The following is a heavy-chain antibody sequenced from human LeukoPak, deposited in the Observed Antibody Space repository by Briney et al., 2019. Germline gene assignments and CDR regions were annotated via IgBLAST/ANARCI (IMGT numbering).Heavy chain of an antibody. CDR2: NNHNGST. D-gene: IGHD3-3*01. CDR3: AKHLRRRFFSKTLVFDP. CDR1: GRSFSGDY. V-gene: IGHV4-34*01. J-gene: IGHJ5*02. Sequence: SETLSITCAYSGRSFSGDYWSWIREPPGKGLGWIGPNNHNGSTNYNPSLKSRITIYIYTSTNQFSLKMRSVTAAATALYYCAKHLRRRFFSKTLVFDPWGQENLDTVSS.